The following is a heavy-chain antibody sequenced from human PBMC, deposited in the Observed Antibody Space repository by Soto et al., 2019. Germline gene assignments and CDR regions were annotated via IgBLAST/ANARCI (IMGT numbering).Heavy chain of an antibody. V-gene: IGHV3-30-3*01. CDR1: GFTFSSYA. CDR3: ARDGDYYGSGSYYEY. D-gene: IGHD3-10*01. CDR2: ISYDGSNK. J-gene: IGHJ4*02. Sequence: GGSLSLSCAASGFTFSSYAMHWVRQAPGKGLEWVAVISYDGSNKYYADSVKGRFTISRDNSKNTLYLQMNSLRAEDTAVYYCARDGDYYGSGSYYEYWGQGTLVTVSS.